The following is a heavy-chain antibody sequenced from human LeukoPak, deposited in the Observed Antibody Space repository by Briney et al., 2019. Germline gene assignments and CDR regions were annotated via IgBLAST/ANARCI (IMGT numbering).Heavy chain of an antibody. CDR2: IKEDGSEK. CDR1: GFTFSNYW. J-gene: IGHJ5*02. CDR3: ARDQAANYGDYFP. D-gene: IGHD4-17*01. V-gene: IGHV3-7*01. Sequence: GGSLRLSCTASGFTFSNYWMSWVRQAPGKGLEWVANIKEDGSEKFHAHSVKGRFTISRDNAANSLSLQMNSLRADDTAVYYCARDQAANYGDYFPWGQGTLVTVSS.